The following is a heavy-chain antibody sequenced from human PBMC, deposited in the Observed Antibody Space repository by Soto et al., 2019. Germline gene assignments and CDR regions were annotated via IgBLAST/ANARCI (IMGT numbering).Heavy chain of an antibody. D-gene: IGHD1-20*01. CDR2: VFYTGFT. CDR1: GASISSRDYY. V-gene: IGHV4-39*01. J-gene: IGHJ4*02. Sequence: ETLSLTCSVSGASISSRDYYWGWIRQTPGKGPEWIGSVFYTGFTSYNPSLESRVSVSVDTSKNQFSLKVSGVSAADTAVYYCATSQKGYNWNYFDHWGQGALVTVSS. CDR3: ATSQKGYNWNYFDH.